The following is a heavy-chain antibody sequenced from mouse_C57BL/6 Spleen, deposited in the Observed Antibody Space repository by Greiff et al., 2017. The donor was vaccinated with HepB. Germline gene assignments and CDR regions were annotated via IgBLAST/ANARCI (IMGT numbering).Heavy chain of an antibody. V-gene: IGHV10-1*01. J-gene: IGHJ3*01. Sequence: EVHLVESGGGLVQPKGSLKLSCAASGFSFNTYAMNWVRQAPGKGLEWVARIRSKSNNYATYYADSVKDRFTISRDDSESMLYLQMNNLKTEDTAMYYCVRHKGDWAWFAYWGQGTLVTVSA. CDR2: IRSKSNNYAT. CDR1: GFSFNTYA. D-gene: IGHD4-1*01. CDR3: VRHKGDWAWFAY.